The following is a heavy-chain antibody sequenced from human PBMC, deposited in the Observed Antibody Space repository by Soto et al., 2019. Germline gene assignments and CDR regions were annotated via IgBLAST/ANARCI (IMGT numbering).Heavy chain of an antibody. V-gene: IGHV4-34*01. D-gene: IGHD3-3*01. CDR3: ARYDFWSETFDY. CDR1: GGSFSGYY. CDR2: INHSGST. Sequence: SETLSLTCAVYGGSFSGYYWSWIRQPPGKGLEWIGEINHSGSTNYNPSLKSRVTISVDTSKNQFSLKLSSVTAADTAVYYCARYDFWSETFDYWDQGTLGTVSS. J-gene: IGHJ4*02.